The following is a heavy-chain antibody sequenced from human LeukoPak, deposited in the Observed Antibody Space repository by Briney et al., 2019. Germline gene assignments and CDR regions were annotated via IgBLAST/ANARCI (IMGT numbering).Heavy chain of an antibody. V-gene: IGHV3-30*18. CDR2: ISYDGSNK. CDR3: AKDLSGWYGEYFDY. J-gene: IGHJ4*02. Sequence: PGRSLRLSCAASGFAFSSYGMHWVRQAPGKGLEWVAVISYDGSNKYYADSVKGRFTISRDNSKNTLYLQMNSLRAEDTAVYYCAKDLSGWYGEYFDYWGQGTLVTVSS. CDR1: GFAFSSYG. D-gene: IGHD6-19*01.